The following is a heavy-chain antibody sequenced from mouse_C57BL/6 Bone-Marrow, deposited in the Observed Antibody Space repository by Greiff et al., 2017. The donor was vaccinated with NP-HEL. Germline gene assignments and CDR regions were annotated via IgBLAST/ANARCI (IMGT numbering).Heavy chain of an antibody. CDR1: GYTFTDYY. D-gene: IGHD2-2*01. Sequence: EVQLQQPGPELVKPGASVKLSCKASGYTFTDYYMHWVKQSHGQSLEWIGYINPTNGGTSYNQKFKGKATLTVNKSSSTAYMELRSLTSEDAAVYYCARRGAIYCGYDRGFDDWGQGTTLTVSS. CDR2: INPTNGGT. V-gene: IGHV1-22*01. J-gene: IGHJ2*01. CDR3: ARRGAIYCGYDRGFDD.